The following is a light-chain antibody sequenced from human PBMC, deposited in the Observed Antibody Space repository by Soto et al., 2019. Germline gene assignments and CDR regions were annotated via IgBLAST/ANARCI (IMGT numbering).Light chain of an antibody. Sequence: DIQMTQSPSTLSASVGDSVTITCRASQAISSRLAWYQQKPGKAPKLLIYKTSTLEGGVPSRFSGSGSGTVFTLTISSLQPDDLAIYFCQHYDTYSPFGGGTKVEIK. CDR3: QHYDTYSP. V-gene: IGKV1-5*03. CDR2: KTS. CDR1: QAISSR. J-gene: IGKJ4*02.